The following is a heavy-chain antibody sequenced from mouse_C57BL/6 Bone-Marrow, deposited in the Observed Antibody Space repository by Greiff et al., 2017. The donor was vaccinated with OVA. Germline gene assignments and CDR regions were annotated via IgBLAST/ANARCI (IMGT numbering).Heavy chain of an antibody. V-gene: IGHV5-12*01. Sequence: EVMLVESGGGLVQPGGSLKLSCAASGFTFSDYYMYWVRQTPEKRLEWVAYISNGGGSTYYPDTVKGRFTISRDNAKNTLYLQMSRLKSEDTAMYYCARRLYYGSYWYFDVWGTGTTVTVSS. CDR3: ARRLYYGSYWYFDV. D-gene: IGHD1-1*01. CDR1: GFTFSDYY. CDR2: ISNGGGST. J-gene: IGHJ1*03.